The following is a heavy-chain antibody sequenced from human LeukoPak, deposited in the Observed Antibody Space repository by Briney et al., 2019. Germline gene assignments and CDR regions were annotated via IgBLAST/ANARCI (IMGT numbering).Heavy chain of an antibody. D-gene: IGHD4-11*01. CDR2: IYSGGET. V-gene: IGHV4-39*02. CDR3: VRDYSNFVQGD. J-gene: IGHJ4*02. CDR1: GDSISSSHYY. Sequence: SETLSLTCTVSGDSISSSHYYWGWIRQSPGKGLEWIGSIYSGGETHYNPSLNSRVTIFLDTSKNRFSLNLVSVTATDTAVYYCVRDYSNFVQGDWGQGTLVTVSS.